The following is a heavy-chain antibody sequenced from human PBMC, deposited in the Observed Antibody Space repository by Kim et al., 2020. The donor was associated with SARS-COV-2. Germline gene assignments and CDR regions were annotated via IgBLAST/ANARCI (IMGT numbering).Heavy chain of an antibody. CDR1: GFTFDDYA. CDR3: AKDIYSGSYGAFDI. CDR2: ISRNSGSI. J-gene: IGHJ3*02. D-gene: IGHD1-26*01. V-gene: IGHV3-9*01. Sequence: GGSLRLSCAASGFTFDDYAMHWVRQAPGKGLEWVSGISRNSGSIGYADSVKGRFTISRDNAKNSLYLQMNSLRAEDTALYYCAKDIYSGSYGAFDIWGQGTMVTVSS.